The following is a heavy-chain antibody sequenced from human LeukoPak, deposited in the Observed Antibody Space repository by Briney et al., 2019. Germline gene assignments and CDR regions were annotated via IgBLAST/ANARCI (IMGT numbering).Heavy chain of an antibody. CDR1: GFTFSRYA. CDR2: ISFDGSNK. D-gene: IGHD5-24*01. V-gene: IGHV3-30-3*01. CDR3: ARSERWLQVYFDY. J-gene: IGHJ4*02. Sequence: GGSLRLSCAASGFTFSRYAVHWVRQAPGKGLEWVAVISFDGSNKYYADSVKGRFTISRDNSKNTLYLQMNSLRAKDTAVYYCARSERWLQVYFDYRGQGTLVTVSS.